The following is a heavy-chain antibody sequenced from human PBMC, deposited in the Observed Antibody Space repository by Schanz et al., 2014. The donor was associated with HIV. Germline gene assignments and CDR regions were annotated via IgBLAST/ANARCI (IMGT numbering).Heavy chain of an antibody. J-gene: IGHJ4*02. V-gene: IGHV1-69*01. D-gene: IGHD3-22*01. CDR1: GGSFSSST. CDR3: ASDINTPEIVVLLDY. Sequence: QMQLVQSGAEVKKPGSSVKVSCKASGGSFSSSTISWVRQAPGQGLEWMGGIIPLFGTRNYAQMFQGRVTITADESTNTAYMELSSLRSEDTAVYYCASDINTPEIVVLLDYWGQGTLVTVSS. CDR2: IIPLFGTR.